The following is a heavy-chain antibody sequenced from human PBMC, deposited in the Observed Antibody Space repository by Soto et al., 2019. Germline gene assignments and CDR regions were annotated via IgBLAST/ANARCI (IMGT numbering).Heavy chain of an antibody. CDR1: GFTFSSYS. CDR2: ISSSSSYI. D-gene: IGHD3-10*01. V-gene: IGHV3-21*01. CDR3: ARGRRSSGSYYNGVSKLDY. J-gene: IGHJ4*02. Sequence: GGSLRLSCAASGFTFSSYSMNWVRQAPGKGLEWVSSISSSSSYIYYADSVKGRFTISRDNAKNSLYLQMNSLRAEDTAVYYCARGRRSSGSYYNGVSKLDYWGQGTLVTVSS.